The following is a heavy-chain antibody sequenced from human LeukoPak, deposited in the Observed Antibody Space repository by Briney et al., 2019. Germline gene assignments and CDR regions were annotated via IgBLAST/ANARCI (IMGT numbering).Heavy chain of an antibody. V-gene: IGHV4-38-2*02. J-gene: IGHJ4*02. Sequence: SETLSLTCADSGYSISSNYYWGWIRQPPGKGLEWIGCFYHSGNTYYNPSLKSRVTISVDTSKNQFSLKLSSVTAADTAVYYCAREHFDYWGQGALVTVSS. CDR2: FYHSGNT. CDR3: AREHFDY. CDR1: GYSISSNYY.